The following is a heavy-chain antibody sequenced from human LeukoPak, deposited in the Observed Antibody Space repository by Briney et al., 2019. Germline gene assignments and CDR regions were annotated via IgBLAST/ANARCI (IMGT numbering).Heavy chain of an antibody. D-gene: IGHD3-3*01. CDR2: IYYSGST. J-gene: IGHJ6*03. Sequence: SETLSLTCTVSGGSISSYYWSWIRQPPGKGLEWIGYIYYSGSTDYNPSLKSRVTISVDTSKNQFSLKLSSVTAADTAVYYCASREGYNDFWSGYLLHRDYYMDVWGKGTTVTVSS. CDR1: GGSISSYY. CDR3: ASREGYNDFWSGYLLHRDYYMDV. V-gene: IGHV4-59*01.